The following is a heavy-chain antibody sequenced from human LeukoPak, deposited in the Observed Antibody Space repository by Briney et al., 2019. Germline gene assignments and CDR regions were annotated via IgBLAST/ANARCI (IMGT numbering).Heavy chain of an antibody. J-gene: IGHJ4*02. D-gene: IGHD6-6*01. CDR1: GGSISSYY. Sequence: SETLSLTCTVSGGSISSYYWSWIRQHPGKGLEWIGYIYYSGSTYYNPSLKSRVTISVDTSKNQFSLKLSSVTAADTAVYYCARAGELEGGFDYWGQGTLVTVSS. CDR3: ARAGELEGGFDY. CDR2: IYYSGST. V-gene: IGHV4-59*06.